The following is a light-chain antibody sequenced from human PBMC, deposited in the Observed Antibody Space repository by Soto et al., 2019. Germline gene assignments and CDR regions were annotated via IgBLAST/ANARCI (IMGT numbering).Light chain of an antibody. CDR3: ATWDSSLSEVV. J-gene: IGLJ2*01. CDR2: DNN. CDR1: RSNIGNDY. Sequence: QSVLTQSPSVSAAPGQKVTISCAGSRSNIGNDYVSWYQLVPGRAPKLFIYDNNKRPSGIPDRFSGSKSGTSATLGITGLQTGDEADYYCATWDSSLSEVVFGGGTKLTVL. V-gene: IGLV1-51*01.